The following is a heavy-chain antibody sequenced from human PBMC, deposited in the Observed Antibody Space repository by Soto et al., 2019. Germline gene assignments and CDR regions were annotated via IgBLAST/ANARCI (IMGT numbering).Heavy chain of an antibody. V-gene: IGHV1-24*01. CDR2: FDPEDGET. Sequence: ASVKVSCKASAYTFTGYYMHWVRQAPGQGLEWMGGFDPEDGETIYARKFQGRVTMTEDTSTDTAYMELSSLRSEDTAVYYCATARIAGTLDYWGQGTLVTVSS. D-gene: IGHD6-13*01. CDR3: ATARIAGTLDY. J-gene: IGHJ4*02. CDR1: AYTFTGYY.